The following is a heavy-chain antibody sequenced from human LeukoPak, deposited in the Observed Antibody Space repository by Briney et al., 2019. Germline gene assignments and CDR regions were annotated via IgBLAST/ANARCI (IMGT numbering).Heavy chain of an antibody. D-gene: IGHD3-22*01. V-gene: IGHV4-59*01. CDR2: IYYSGST. CDR1: GGSIGTYY. CDR3: ASQYYYDSSGYTYFQH. Sequence: PSETLSLTCTVSGGSIGTYYWSWIRQPPGKGLEWIGYIYYSGSTNYNPSLKSRVTISEDTSKNQISLKLSSVTAADTAVYYCASQYYYDSSGYTYFQHWGQGTLVTVSS. J-gene: IGHJ1*01.